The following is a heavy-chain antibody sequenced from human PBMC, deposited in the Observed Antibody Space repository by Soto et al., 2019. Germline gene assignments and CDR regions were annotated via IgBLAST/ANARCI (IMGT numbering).Heavy chain of an antibody. V-gene: IGHV1-3*01. CDR2: INAGNGNT. CDR3: AREGVYSSGRYEFDY. J-gene: IGHJ4*02. D-gene: IGHD6-19*01. Sequence: ASVKVSCKASGYTFTSYAMHWVRQAPGQRLEWMGWINAGNGNTKYSQKFQDRVTMTTDTSTSTAYMELRSLRSDDTAVYYCAREGVYSSGRYEFDYWGQGTLVTVSS. CDR1: GYTFTSYA.